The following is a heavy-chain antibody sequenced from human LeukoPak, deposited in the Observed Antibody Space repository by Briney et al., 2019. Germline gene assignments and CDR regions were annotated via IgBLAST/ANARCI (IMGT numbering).Heavy chain of an antibody. J-gene: IGHJ4*02. CDR2: MNPNSGNT. Sequence: AASVKVSCKASGYTFTSYDINWVRQATGQGLEWMGWMNPNSGNTGYAQKFQGRVTITRNTSISTAYMELSSLRAEDTAVYYCAKDRDTIFGVVIIEGFDYWGQGTLVTVSS. CDR1: GYTFTSYD. V-gene: IGHV1-8*03. D-gene: IGHD3-3*01. CDR3: AKDRDTIFGVVIIEGFDY.